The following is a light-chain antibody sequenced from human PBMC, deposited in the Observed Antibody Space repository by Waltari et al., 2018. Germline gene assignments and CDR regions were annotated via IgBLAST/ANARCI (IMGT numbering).Light chain of an antibody. Sequence: QSVLTQPPSASGTPGQRVTISCSGSSSNIGSNYGHWYQQFPGTAPKLLIYRNNPRPSGVPDRFSGSKAGTSASLAVSGLRSEDEADYYFATWDDRLSGPGVFGGGTKLTVL. CDR2: RNN. V-gene: IGLV1-47*01. CDR1: SSNIGSNY. J-gene: IGLJ3*02. CDR3: ATWDDRLSGPGV.